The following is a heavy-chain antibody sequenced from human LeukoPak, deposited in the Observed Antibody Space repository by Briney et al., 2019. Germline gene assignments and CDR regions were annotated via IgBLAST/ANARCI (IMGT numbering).Heavy chain of an antibody. Sequence: GGSLRLSCAASGFTFSTYWMSWVRQATGKGLEWVANIKQDGSEKYYVDSVKGRFSISRDNAKNSLYLQMNSLRADDTAVYYCARAGLTVARDYWGQGTLVTVSS. V-gene: IGHV3-7*01. D-gene: IGHD6-19*01. CDR2: IKQDGSEK. J-gene: IGHJ4*02. CDR1: GFTFSTYW. CDR3: ARAGLTVARDY.